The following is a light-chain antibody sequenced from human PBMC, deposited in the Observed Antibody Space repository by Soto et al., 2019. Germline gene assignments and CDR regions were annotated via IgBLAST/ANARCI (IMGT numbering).Light chain of an antibody. Sequence: QSALTQPASVSGSLGQWITISCTGTSSDVGGYNYVSWYQHHPGKAPKLIIYQVYSRPSGVSNRFSGSKFGNTASLTISGLQVEDEADYYCSSYTRTTTFVVFGGGTKLTVL. CDR1: SSDVGGYNY. J-gene: IGLJ3*02. CDR2: QVY. V-gene: IGLV2-14*01. CDR3: SSYTRTTTFVV.